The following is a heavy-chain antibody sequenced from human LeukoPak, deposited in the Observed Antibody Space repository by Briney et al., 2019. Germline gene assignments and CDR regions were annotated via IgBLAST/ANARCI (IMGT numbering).Heavy chain of an antibody. V-gene: IGHV4-59*01. CDR1: GGSISNYY. Sequence: SETLSLTCTVSGGSISNYYWSWIRQPPGKGLEWIGYIYYSGSTNYNPSLKSRVTISVDTSKNQFSLKLSSVTAADTAVYYCASGYYDFWSGYFDYYYMDVWGKGTTVTVSS. CDR3: ASGYYDFWSGYFDYYYMDV. D-gene: IGHD3-3*01. J-gene: IGHJ6*03. CDR2: IYYSGST.